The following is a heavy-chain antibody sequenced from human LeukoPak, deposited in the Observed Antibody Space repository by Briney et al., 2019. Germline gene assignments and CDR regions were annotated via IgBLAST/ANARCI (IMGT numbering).Heavy chain of an antibody. D-gene: IGHD3-22*01. CDR2: INHSGIT. Sequence: SETLSLTCAVYGGSFSGYYWNWIRQPPGKGLEWIGEINHSGITNYNPSLKSRVTISVDTSKNQFSLKLSSVTAADTAVYYCARFYYDRGNWGQGTLVTVSS. CDR3: ARFYYDRGN. V-gene: IGHV4-34*01. CDR1: GGSFSGYY. J-gene: IGHJ4*02.